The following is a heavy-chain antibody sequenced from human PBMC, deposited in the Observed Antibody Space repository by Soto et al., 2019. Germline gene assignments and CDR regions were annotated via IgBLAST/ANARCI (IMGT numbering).Heavy chain of an antibody. CDR2: IIPIFGTA. CDR3: AREVDTAMVTSNYYYYYGMDV. Sequence: SVKVSCRASGGTFSSYAISWVRQAPGQGLEWMGGIIPIFGTANYAQKFRGRVTITADKSTSTAYMELSSLRSEDTAVYYCAREVDTAMVTSNYYYYYGMDVWGQGTTVTVSS. V-gene: IGHV1-69*06. D-gene: IGHD5-18*01. CDR1: GGTFSSYA. J-gene: IGHJ6*02.